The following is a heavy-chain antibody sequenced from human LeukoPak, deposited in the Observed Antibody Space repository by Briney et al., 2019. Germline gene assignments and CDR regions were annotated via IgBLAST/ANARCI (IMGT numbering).Heavy chain of an antibody. V-gene: IGHV3-9*01. CDR3: AKVPNPNYYDSSGYYLDY. CDR2: ISWSSGSI. CDR1: GFTFDDYA. J-gene: IGHJ4*02. Sequence: GRSLRLSCAASGFTFDDYAMHWVRQAPGKGLELDLGISWSSGSIGYADSVKGRFTISRDNARNSLYLHMNSLRAEDTALYYCAKVPNPNYYDSSGYYLDYWGQGTLVTVSS. D-gene: IGHD3-22*01.